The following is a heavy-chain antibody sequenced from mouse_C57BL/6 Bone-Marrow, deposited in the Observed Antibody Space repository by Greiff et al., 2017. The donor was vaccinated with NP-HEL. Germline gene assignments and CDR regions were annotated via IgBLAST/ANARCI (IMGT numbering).Heavy chain of an antibody. D-gene: IGHD1-1*01. CDR3: ARQNYYGSSDWYFDV. CDR1: EYEFPSHD. Sequence: EVMLVESGGGLVQPGESLKLSCESNEYEFPSHDMSWVRKTPEKRLELVAAINSDGGSTYYPDTMERRFIISRDNTKKTLYLQMSSLRSEDTALYYCARQNYYGSSDWYFDVWGTGTTVTVSS. CDR2: INSDGGST. V-gene: IGHV5-2*03. J-gene: IGHJ1*03.